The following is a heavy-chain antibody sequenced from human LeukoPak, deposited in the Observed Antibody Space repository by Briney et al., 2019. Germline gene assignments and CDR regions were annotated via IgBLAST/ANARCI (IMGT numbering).Heavy chain of an antibody. CDR3: ARIGYSSSSLDF. V-gene: IGHV3-7*01. D-gene: IGHD6-13*01. CDR1: GFTFSNYG. Sequence: GESLRLSCAASGFTFSNYGMHWVRQAPGKGLEWVANIKQDGSEKYYVDSVKGRFTISRDNAKNSLYLQMKSLRVEDTAVYYCARIGYSSSSLDFWGQGTLVTVSS. CDR2: IKQDGSEK. J-gene: IGHJ4*02.